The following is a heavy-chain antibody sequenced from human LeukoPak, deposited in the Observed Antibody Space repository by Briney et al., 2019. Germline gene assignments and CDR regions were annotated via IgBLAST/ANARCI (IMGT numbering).Heavy chain of an antibody. V-gene: IGHV3-23*01. D-gene: IGHD3-22*01. J-gene: IGHJ4*02. CDR2: ISGSGGGT. CDR3: ARWVRSYYYDSSGYRYIDY. Sequence: GGSLRLSCAASGFTFSSYAMSWVRQAPGKGLEWVSAISGSGGGTYYADSVKGRFTISRDNSKNTLYLQMNSLRAEDTAVYYCARWVRSYYYDSSGYRYIDYWGRGTLVTVSS. CDR1: GFTFSSYA.